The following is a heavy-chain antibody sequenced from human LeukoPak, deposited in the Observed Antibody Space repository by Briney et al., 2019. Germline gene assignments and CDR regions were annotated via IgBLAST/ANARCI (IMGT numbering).Heavy chain of an antibody. D-gene: IGHD6-6*01. Sequence: SETLSLTCSVSGASITTTNFWWTWIRQSPGRGLEWIGFIHDRGSDKYNPALESRATLSVDTSKNQFSLKLNSVTAADTAVYYCARYGLVEFRNAFQYWGQGILVSVSS. J-gene: IGHJ1*01. CDR2: IHDRGSD. CDR1: GASITTTNFW. V-gene: IGHV4-61*01. CDR3: ARYGLVEFRNAFQY.